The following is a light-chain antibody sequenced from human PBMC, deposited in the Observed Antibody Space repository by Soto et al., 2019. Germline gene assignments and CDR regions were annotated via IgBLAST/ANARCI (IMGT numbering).Light chain of an antibody. J-gene: IGKJ4*01. V-gene: IGKV3-20*01. Sequence: ETVLTQSPGTLSLSPGERATLSCRASQSVSGNYITWYQQKPGQPPRLLIYGASSRATGIPDRFSGSGSGTDFTLTISRLEPEDFVVYYCQQYGSLPSTFGGGTKVDIK. CDR1: QSVSGNY. CDR3: QQYGSLPST. CDR2: GAS.